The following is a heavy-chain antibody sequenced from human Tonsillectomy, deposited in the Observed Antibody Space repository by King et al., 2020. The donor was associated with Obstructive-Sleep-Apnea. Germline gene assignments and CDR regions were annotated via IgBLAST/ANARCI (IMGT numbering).Heavy chain of an antibody. CDR2: INYSGTT. D-gene: IGHD3-10*02. CDR3: AREPHCCSGSFDY. V-gene: IGHV4-31*03. J-gene: IGHJ4*02. CDR1: GDSFSSGGFY. Sequence: VQLQESGPGLVKPSQTLSLTCTVSGDSFSSGGFYWSWIRQHPRKGLEWLGYINYSGTTYYNPSLKSRVSMSVDTSKNQFSLKLSSVTAADTAVYYCAREPHCCSGSFDYWGQGTLVAVSS.